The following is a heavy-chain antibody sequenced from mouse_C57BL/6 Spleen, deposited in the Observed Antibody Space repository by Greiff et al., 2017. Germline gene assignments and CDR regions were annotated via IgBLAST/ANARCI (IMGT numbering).Heavy chain of an antibody. CDR3: ARAYYYGSSYPCY. CDR1: GYTFTSYW. D-gene: IGHD1-1*01. V-gene: IGHV1-55*01. Sequence: VQLQQPGAELVKPGASVKMSCKASGYTFTSYWITWVKQRPGQGLEWIGDIYPGSGSTNYNEKFKSKATLTLDTSSSTAYIQLSSLTSEDSAVYYCARAYYYGSSYPCYWGQGTTLTVSS. CDR2: IYPGSGST. J-gene: IGHJ2*01.